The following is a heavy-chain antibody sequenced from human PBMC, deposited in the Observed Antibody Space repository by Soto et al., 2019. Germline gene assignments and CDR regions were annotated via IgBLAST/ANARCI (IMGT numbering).Heavy chain of an antibody. CDR1: GGTFSSNA. J-gene: IGHJ4*02. V-gene: IGHV1-69*06. CDR3: AREGGSYVRFDY. Sequence: GASVKVSCKDSGGTFSSNAISWVRQAPGQGLEWMGGIIPIFGTANYAQKFQGRDTITADKSTSTADKELSSLRSEDTAVYYCAREGGSYVRFDYWGQGTRVTVSS. D-gene: IGHD5-18*01. CDR2: IIPIFGTA.